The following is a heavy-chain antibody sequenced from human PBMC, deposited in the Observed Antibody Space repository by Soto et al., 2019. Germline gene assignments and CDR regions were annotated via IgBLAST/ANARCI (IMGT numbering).Heavy chain of an antibody. V-gene: IGHV3-23*01. J-gene: IGHJ4*02. D-gene: IGHD6-6*01. CDR1: GFTFSTYA. CDR2: IRAGGGSS. Sequence: PVGSLRLSCAASGFTFSTYAMTWVRQAPGKGLEWVSGIRAGGGSSYYADSVKGRFTISRDNSKNTLYLQMNNLRTEDTAVYYCARFSAPSFSTISSVPDHWGQGTLVTVSS. CDR3: ARFSAPSFSTISSVPDH.